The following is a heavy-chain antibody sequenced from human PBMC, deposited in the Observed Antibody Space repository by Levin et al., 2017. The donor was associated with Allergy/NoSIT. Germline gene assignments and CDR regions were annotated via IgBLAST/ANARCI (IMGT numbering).Heavy chain of an antibody. D-gene: IGHD4-17*01. Sequence: GESLKISCAASGFSVSSNYMSWVRPAPGKGLEWVSVLYSGGSTYYADSVKGRFTISRDDSKNTVYLQMNSLRADDTAMYYCARDYGQIAFDVWGQGTMVIVSS. CDR3: ARDYGQIAFDV. CDR1: GFSVSSNY. J-gene: IGHJ3*01. CDR2: LYSGGST. V-gene: IGHV3-53*01.